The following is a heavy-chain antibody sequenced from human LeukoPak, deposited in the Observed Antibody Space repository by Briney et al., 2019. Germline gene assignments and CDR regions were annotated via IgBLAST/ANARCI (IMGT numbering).Heavy chain of an antibody. Sequence: SETLSLTCTVSGGSISSYYWSWIRQPAGKGLEWIGRIYTSGSTNYNPSLKSRVTMSVDTSKNQFSLKLSSVTAADTAVYYCARDYASSGWPYYYYYSMDVWGKGTTVTISS. CDR1: GGSISSYY. CDR2: IYTSGST. CDR3: ARDYASSGWPYYYYYSMDV. V-gene: IGHV4-4*07. D-gene: IGHD6-19*01. J-gene: IGHJ6*03.